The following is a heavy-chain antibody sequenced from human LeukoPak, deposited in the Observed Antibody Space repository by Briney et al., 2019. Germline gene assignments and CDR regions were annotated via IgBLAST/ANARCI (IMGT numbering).Heavy chain of an antibody. V-gene: IGHV3-9*01. D-gene: IGHD3-10*01. CDR3: AKGANYGSPNRYYFDY. CDR2: ISWNSGSI. J-gene: IGHJ4*02. Sequence: GRSLRLSCAASGFTFDDCAMHWVRQAPGKGLEWVSGISWNSGSIGYADSVRGRFTISRDNAKNSLYLQINSLRAEDTALYYCAKGANYGSPNRYYFDYWGQGTLVTVSS. CDR1: GFTFDDCA.